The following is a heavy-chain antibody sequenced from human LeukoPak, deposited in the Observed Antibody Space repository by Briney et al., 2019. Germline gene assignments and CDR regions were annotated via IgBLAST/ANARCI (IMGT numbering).Heavy chain of an antibody. CDR3: ARGYDFWSGSNWFDP. J-gene: IGHJ5*02. CDR2: IIPIFGTA. CDR1: GGTFSSYA. V-gene: IGHV1-69*05. D-gene: IGHD3-3*01. Sequence: SVKVSCKASGGTFSSYAISWVRQAPGQGLEWMGRIIPIFGTANYAQKFQGRVTITTDESTSTAYMELSSLRSEDTAVYYCARGYDFWSGSNWFDPWGQGTLVTVFS.